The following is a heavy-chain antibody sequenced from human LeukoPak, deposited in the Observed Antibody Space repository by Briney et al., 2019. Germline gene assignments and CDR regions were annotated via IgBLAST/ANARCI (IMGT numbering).Heavy chain of an antibody. CDR2: IYPGDSDT. CDR1: GYRFTSYW. Sequence: GESLKISCKGSGYRFTSYWIGWVRQMPGKGLEWMGIIYPGDSDTRYSPSFQGQVTISADKSISTAYLQWSSLKASDTAMYYCARLRGSMVAAAGTNLDYWGQGTLVTVSS. J-gene: IGHJ4*02. D-gene: IGHD6-13*01. CDR3: ARLRGSMVAAAGTNLDY. V-gene: IGHV5-51*01.